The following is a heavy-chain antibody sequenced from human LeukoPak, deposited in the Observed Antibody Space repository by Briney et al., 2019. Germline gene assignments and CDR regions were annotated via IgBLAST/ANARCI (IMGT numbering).Heavy chain of an antibody. D-gene: IGHD1-26*01. J-gene: IGHJ3*02. CDR2: ISGSGGST. CDR1: GFTFSSYA. Sequence: GGSLRLSCAASGFTFSSYAMSWVRQAPGKGLEWVSAISGSGGSTYYADSVKGRFTISRDNSKNTLYLQMNSLRAEDTAVYYCAERTVRGSYSQGASDIWGQGTMVTVSS. CDR3: AERTVRGSYSQGASDI. V-gene: IGHV3-23*01.